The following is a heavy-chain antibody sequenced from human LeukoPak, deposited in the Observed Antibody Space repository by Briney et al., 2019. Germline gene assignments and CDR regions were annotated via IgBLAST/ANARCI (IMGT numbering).Heavy chain of an antibody. J-gene: IGHJ4*02. CDR1: GGSLSSGGYY. V-gene: IGHV4-31*03. Sequence: SQTLSLTCTVSGGSLSSGGYYWSWIRQHPGKGLEWIGYIYYSGSTYYNPSLKSRVTISVDTSKNQFSLKLSSVTAADTAVYYCARAADGLFYYFDYWGQGTLVTVSS. CDR2: IYYSGST. D-gene: IGHD3-9*01. CDR3: ARAADGLFYYFDY.